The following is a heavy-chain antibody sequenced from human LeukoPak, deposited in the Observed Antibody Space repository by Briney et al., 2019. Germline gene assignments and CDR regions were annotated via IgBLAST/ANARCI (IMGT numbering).Heavy chain of an antibody. D-gene: IGHD4-11*01. CDR3: ARSSNGRLFDY. Sequence: PSETLSLTCTVSGGSISSGGYYWSWLRQHPGKGLEWIGYIYYSGSTYYNPSLKSRVTISVDTSKNQFSLKLSSVTAADTAVYYCARSSNGRLFDYWGQGTLVTVSS. J-gene: IGHJ4*02. CDR1: GGSISSGGYY. CDR2: IYYSGST. V-gene: IGHV4-31*03.